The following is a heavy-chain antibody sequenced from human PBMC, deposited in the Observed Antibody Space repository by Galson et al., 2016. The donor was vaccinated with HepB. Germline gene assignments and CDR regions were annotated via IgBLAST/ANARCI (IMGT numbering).Heavy chain of an antibody. CDR2: LSHDGVTK. D-gene: IGHD1-14*01. J-gene: IGHJ6*02. CDR1: EFTFNNCP. V-gene: IGHV3-30-3*01. CDR3: ARTSDHVYYGMDV. Sequence: SLRLSCAASEFTFNNCPLHWVRQAPGKGLEWVAVLSHDGVTKFYADSVRARFTISRDKSKTTVYLQMDGLSAEDTAVYYCARTSDHVYYGMDVWGQGTTVTVSS.